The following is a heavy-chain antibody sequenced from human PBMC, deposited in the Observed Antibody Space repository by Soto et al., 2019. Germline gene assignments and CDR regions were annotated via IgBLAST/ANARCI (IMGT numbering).Heavy chain of an antibody. V-gene: IGHV4-39*01. CDR1: GGSISSSSYY. Sequence: QLQLQESGPGLVKPSETLSLTCTVSGGSISSSSYYWGWIRQPPGKGLEWIGSIYYSGSTYYNPSHKSRVTISVDTSKNQFSLKLSSVTAADTAVYYCARPAYKVNAFDIWGQGTMVTVSS. J-gene: IGHJ3*02. D-gene: IGHD1-1*01. CDR3: ARPAYKVNAFDI. CDR2: IYYSGST.